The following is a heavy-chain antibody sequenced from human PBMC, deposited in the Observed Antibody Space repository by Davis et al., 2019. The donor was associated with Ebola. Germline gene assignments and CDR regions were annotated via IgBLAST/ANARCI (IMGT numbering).Heavy chain of an antibody. CDR3: AKDRHHRIIVVVAAVRGSFDY. CDR2: ISYDGSNK. J-gene: IGHJ4*02. CDR1: GFTFSSYG. V-gene: IGHV3-30*18. D-gene: IGHD2-15*01. Sequence: GESLKISCAASGFTFSSYGMHWVRQAPGKGLEWVAVISYDGSNKYYADSVKGRFTISRDNSKNTLYLQMNSLRAEDTAVYYYAKDRHHRIIVVVAAVRGSFDYWGQGTLVTVSS.